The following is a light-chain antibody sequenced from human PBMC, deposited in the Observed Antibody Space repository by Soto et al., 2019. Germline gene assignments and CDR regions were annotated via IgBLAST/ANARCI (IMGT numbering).Light chain of an antibody. CDR3: CSYVGSYTAYV. V-gene: IGLV2-11*01. CDR1: SSDVGGYNF. CDR2: DVT. J-gene: IGLJ1*01. Sequence: QSALTQPRSVSGSPGQSVTISCTGTSSDVGGYNFVSWYQQHPGKAPKFMIYDVTKRPTWVPDRFSGSKSRNTASLTISGLQAEDEADYYCCSYVGSYTAYVFGTGTKVTVL.